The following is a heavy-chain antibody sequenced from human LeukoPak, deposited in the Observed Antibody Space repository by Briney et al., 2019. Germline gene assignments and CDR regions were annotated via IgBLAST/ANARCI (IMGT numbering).Heavy chain of an antibody. CDR1: GFTFSSNW. CDR2: INSDRSST. V-gene: IGHV3-74*01. D-gene: IGHD3-10*01. Sequence: PGGSLRLSCATSGFTFSSNWMHWVRQTPGKGLVWVSRINSDRSSTSYADSVKGRFTISRDNAKNTLYLQMNSLTIEDTAVYYCATDSGHSFFYWGQGTKATVSA. CDR3: ATDSGHSFFY. J-gene: IGHJ3*01.